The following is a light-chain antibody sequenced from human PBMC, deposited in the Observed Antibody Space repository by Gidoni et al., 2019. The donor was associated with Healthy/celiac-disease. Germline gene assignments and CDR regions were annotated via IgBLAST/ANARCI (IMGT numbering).Light chain of an antibody. CDR1: QSVLYSSNNKNY. V-gene: IGKV4-1*01. CDR3: QQYYSTPTIT. J-gene: IGKJ5*01. CDR2: WAS. Sequence: DIVMTQSTDSLAVSLGERAPINCKSSQSVLYSSNNKNYLALYQQKPGQPPKLLIYWASTRESGVPDRFSGSGSGTDFTLTISSLQAEDVAVYYCQQYYSTPTITFGQGTRLEIK.